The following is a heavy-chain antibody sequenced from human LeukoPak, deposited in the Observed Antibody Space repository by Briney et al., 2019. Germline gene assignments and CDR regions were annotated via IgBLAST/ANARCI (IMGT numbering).Heavy chain of an antibody. Sequence: GGSLRPSCTASGFTFSDYGVNWFRQAPGKGLEWVAFIRSKPYGGTTEYAASVKGRFSISRDDSTSIVYLQMNSLKTEDTALHYCSRTRISGIDGFDIWGQGTMVTVSS. CDR3: SRTRISGIDGFDI. D-gene: IGHD2-15*01. J-gene: IGHJ3*02. CDR1: GFTFSDYG. V-gene: IGHV3-49*03. CDR2: IRSKPYGGTT.